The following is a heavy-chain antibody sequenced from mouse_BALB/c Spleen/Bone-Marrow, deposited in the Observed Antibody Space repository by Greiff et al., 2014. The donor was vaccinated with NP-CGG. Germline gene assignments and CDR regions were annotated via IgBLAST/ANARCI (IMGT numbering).Heavy chain of an antibody. Sequence: EVQLQQSGPELEKPGASVKISCKTSGYSFTGYNMNWVKQTNGKSLEWIGNIDPYYGGTSYNQNFKGKATLTVDKSSTTAYMQLKSLTSEGSAVYYCAKLGRAGYYFDYWGQGTTLTVSS. D-gene: IGHD4-1*01. CDR2: IDPYYGGT. CDR1: GYSFTGYN. J-gene: IGHJ2*01. V-gene: IGHV1-39*01. CDR3: AKLGRAGYYFDY.